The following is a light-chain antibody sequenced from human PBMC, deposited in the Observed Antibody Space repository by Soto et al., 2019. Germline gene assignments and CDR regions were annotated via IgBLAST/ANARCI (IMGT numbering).Light chain of an antibody. V-gene: IGKV3-11*01. CDR2: HAS. Sequence: EIVLTQSPATLSLSPGERATLSCRASQSVTNSLAWYQQKPGQAPRLLIYHASNRATGIPARFSGSGSGTDFTPTISSLEPADFAVYYCQQRRTFGQGTKVEIK. J-gene: IGKJ1*01. CDR3: QQRRT. CDR1: QSVTNS.